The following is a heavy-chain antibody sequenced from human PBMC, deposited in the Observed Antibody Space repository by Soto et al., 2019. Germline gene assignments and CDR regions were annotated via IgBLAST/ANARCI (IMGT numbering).Heavy chain of an antibody. Sequence: XSVKVSCKASVYTFTSYYMHWVRQAPGQGLEWMGIINPSGGSTGYAQKFQGRVTMTRDTSTSTVYMELSSLRSEDTAVYYCARDRTYYDFWSGHMDVWGQGSTVTVSS. V-gene: IGHV1-46*01. CDR1: VYTFTSYY. D-gene: IGHD3-3*01. CDR2: INPSGGST. J-gene: IGHJ6*02. CDR3: ARDRTYYDFWSGHMDV.